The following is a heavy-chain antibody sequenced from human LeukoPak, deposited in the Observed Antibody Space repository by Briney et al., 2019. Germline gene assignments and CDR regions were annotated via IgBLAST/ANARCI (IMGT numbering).Heavy chain of an antibody. J-gene: IGHJ4*02. CDR3: ARFTVGPTGTDY. CDR2: INPNSGGT. V-gene: IGHV1-2*02. Sequence: AASVKVSCKASGYTFTGYYMHGLRQAPGQGLEGMGWINPNSGGTKYAQKFQARVTMTRDTSSSTAYMELSRLPSDDTAVYYCARFTVGPTGTDYWGQGTLVTVSS. CDR1: GYTFTGYY. D-gene: IGHD1-26*01.